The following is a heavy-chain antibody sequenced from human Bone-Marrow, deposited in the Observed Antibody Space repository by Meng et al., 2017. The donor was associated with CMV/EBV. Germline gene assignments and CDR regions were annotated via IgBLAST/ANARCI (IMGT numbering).Heavy chain of an antibody. Sequence: SETLSLTCTVSGYSISSGYYWGWIRQPPGKGLEWIGSIYHSGSTYYNPSLKSRVTISVDTSKNQFSLKLSSVTAADTAVYYCARYGGSYSRAFDICGQGTMVTVSS. V-gene: IGHV4-38-2*02. J-gene: IGHJ3*02. CDR1: GYSISSGYY. D-gene: IGHD1-26*01. CDR2: IYHSGST. CDR3: ARYGGSYSRAFDI.